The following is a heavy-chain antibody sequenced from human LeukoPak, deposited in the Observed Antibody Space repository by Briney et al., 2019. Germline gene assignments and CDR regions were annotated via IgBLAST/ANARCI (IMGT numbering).Heavy chain of an antibody. D-gene: IGHD2-8*02. CDR1: HYSISSGYY. J-gene: IGHJ4*02. CDR2: IYHSGST. Sequence: SETLSLTCAVSHYSISSGYYWGWIRQPPGKGLEWIGSIYHSGSTYYNPSLKSRVTISIDTSKNQFSLKLSSVTAADTAVYYCAGLPGGYFDYWGQGTLVTDSS. V-gene: IGHV4-38-2*01. CDR3: AGLPGGYFDY.